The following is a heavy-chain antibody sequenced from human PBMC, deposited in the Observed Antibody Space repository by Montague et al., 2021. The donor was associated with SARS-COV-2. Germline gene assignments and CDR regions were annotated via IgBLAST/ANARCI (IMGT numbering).Heavy chain of an antibody. V-gene: IGHV3-30-3*01. D-gene: IGHD2-2*01. J-gene: IGHJ4*02. CDR2: TSYDGSNK. CDR1: GFTFDNFA. Sequence: SLRLSCATSGFTFDNFAMHWVRRAPGKGLEWVALTSYDGSNKDYADSVRGRFTISRDNFKNTLYLQMNSLRPEDSAIYYCTRDSEICFCTSPSCYWYYFDSWGQGTLVTVSS. CDR3: TRDSEICFCTSPSCYWYYFDS.